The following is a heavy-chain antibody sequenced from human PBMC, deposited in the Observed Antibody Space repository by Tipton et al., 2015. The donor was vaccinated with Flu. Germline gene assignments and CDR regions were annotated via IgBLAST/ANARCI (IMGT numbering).Heavy chain of an antibody. Sequence: TLSLTCAVYGGSFSGYYWSWIRQPPGKGLEWIGEINHSGSTNYNPSLKSRVTISVDTSKNQFSLKLSSVTAADTAVYYCARAIPRYSYSSSDAFDIWGQGTMVTVSS. V-gene: IGHV4-34*01. D-gene: IGHD6-6*01. CDR2: INHSGST. CDR1: GGSFSGYY. J-gene: IGHJ3*02. CDR3: ARAIPRYSYSSSDAFDI.